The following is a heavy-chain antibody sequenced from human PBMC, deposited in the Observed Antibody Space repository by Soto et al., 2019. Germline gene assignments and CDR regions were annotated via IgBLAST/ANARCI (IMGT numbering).Heavy chain of an antibody. D-gene: IGHD3-10*01. J-gene: IGHJ4*02. CDR2: FYYSGNA. CDR3: ARAMGAVHYFDY. CDR1: GASIRSGGFY. Sequence: QVQLQESGPGLVKPPQTLSLTCTVSGASIRSGGFYWSWIRQHPEKGLEWIGYFYYSGNAYYNPSFRMRLTISGDASKNQFSLNLSSVTAADTAVYFCARAMGAVHYFDYWGQGILVTVSS. V-gene: IGHV4-31*03.